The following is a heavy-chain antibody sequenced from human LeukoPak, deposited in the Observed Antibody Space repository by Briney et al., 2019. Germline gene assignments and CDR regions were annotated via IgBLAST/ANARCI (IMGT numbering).Heavy chain of an antibody. J-gene: IGHJ4*02. V-gene: IGHV3-23*01. CDR1: GFTFSSYA. Sequence: GGSLRLSCAASGFTFSSYAMSWVRQAPGKGLEWVSAISGSGGSTYYADSVKGRFTISRDNSKNTLYLQMNSLRAEDTAVYYCAKDPLSYCSGGSCHNYWGQGTLVTVSS. CDR2: ISGSGGST. D-gene: IGHD2-15*01. CDR3: AKDPLSYCSGGSCHNY.